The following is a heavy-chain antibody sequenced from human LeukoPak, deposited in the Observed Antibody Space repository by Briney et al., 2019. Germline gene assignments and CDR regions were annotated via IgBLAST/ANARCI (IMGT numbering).Heavy chain of an antibody. D-gene: IGHD6-13*01. J-gene: IGHJ6*02. CDR1: GFTFSDYY. CDR3: ARFGYSSSWYGDYYYYGMDV. CDR2: ISSSGSYI. Sequence: PGESLRLSCAASGFTFSDYYMSWIRQAPGKGLEWVSYISSSGSYIYYADSVKGRFTISRDNAKNSLYLQMNSLRAEDTAVYYCARFGYSSSWYGDYYYYGMDVWGQGTTVTVSS. V-gene: IGHV3-11*04.